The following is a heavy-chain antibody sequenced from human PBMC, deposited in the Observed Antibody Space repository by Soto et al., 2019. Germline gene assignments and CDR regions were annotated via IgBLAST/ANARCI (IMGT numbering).Heavy chain of an antibody. J-gene: IGHJ4*02. V-gene: IGHV3-23*01. CDR1: GFTFSSYA. CDR3: AKDHDDTSGLYYFDK. D-gene: IGHD3-22*01. Sequence: EVQLLESGGGLVQPGGSLRLSCTASGFTFSSYAMSWVRQAPGKGLEWVAAISASGGSSYYADSVKGRFTFSRDNSKNTLYLEMNSLRAEDTAIYFCAKDHDDTSGLYYFDKWGQGTLVTVSS. CDR2: ISASGGSS.